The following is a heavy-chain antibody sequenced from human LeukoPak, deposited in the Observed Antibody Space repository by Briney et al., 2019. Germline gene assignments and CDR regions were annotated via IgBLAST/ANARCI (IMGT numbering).Heavy chain of an antibody. Sequence: PSETLSLTCAVYGGSFSGYYWSWIRQPPGKGLEWIGEINHSGSTNYNPSLKSRVTISVDTSKNQFSLKLSSVTAADTAVYYCARLGIAVAGTPFDYWGQGTLVTVSS. J-gene: IGHJ4*02. CDR3: ARLGIAVAGTPFDY. CDR2: INHSGST. D-gene: IGHD6-19*01. CDR1: GGSFSGYY. V-gene: IGHV4-34*01.